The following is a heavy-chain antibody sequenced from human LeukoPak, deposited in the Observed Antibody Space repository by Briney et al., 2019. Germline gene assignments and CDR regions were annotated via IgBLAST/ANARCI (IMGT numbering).Heavy chain of an antibody. J-gene: IGHJ5*02. D-gene: IGHD4/OR15-4a*01. V-gene: IGHV1-18*01. Sequence: ASVKVSCKTSGYIFTTYGVSWVRQAPGQGLEWVGWISLYNGDRHYAQKLQDRVTVTADTSTSTAYMELRTLTSDDTAVYYCAREIDYKVDHWGQGTLVTVSS. CDR2: ISLYNGDR. CDR1: GYIFTTYG. CDR3: AREIDYKVDH.